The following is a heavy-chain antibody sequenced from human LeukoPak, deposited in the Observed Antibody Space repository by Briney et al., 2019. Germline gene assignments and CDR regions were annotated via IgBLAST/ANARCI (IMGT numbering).Heavy chain of an antibody. CDR2: ISSSGGTL. CDR3: ARRRYNWNAIDY. D-gene: IGHD1-20*01. J-gene: IGHJ4*02. V-gene: IGHV3-11*01. Sequence: GGSLRLSCAASGFTFSDYYMSWIRQAPGKGLEWVSYISSSGGTLYYADSVKGRITISRDNAKNSLYLQMNSLRAGDTAVYYCARRRYNWNAIDYWGQGTLVTVSS. CDR1: GFTFSDYY.